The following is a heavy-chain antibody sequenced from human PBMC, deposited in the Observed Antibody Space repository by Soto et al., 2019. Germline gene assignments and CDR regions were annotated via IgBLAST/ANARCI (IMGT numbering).Heavy chain of an antibody. CDR1: GGTFSSHT. CDR2: IIPALGTA. Sequence: QDQLVQSGAEVKKPGSSVKVSSKASGGTFSSHTFSWVRQAPGQGLAWMGRIIPALGTATYAQKFQGRVTLTKGAPADTLCLELMRGRADEKVVYCWAGPDVVDFRYIELWGRATLVTVSS. V-gene: IGHV1-69*08. CDR3: AGPDVVDFRYIEL. D-gene: IGHD2-21*01. J-gene: IGHJ2*01.